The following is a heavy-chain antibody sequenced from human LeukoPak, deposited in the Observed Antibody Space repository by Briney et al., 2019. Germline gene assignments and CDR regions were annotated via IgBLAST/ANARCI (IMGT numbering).Heavy chain of an antibody. J-gene: IGHJ4*02. CDR1: GFTFSSYA. V-gene: IGHV3-23*01. Sequence: GGSLRLSCAASGFTFSSYAMSWVGQAPGKGLEWVSAISGSGGSTYYADSVKGRFTISRDNSKNTLYLQMNSLRAEDTAVYYCAKNIVVVVAAANSWGQGTLVTVSS. D-gene: IGHD2-15*01. CDR2: ISGSGGST. CDR3: AKNIVVVVAAANS.